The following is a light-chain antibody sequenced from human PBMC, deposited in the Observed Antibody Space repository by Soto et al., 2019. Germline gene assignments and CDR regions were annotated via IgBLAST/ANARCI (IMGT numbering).Light chain of an antibody. Sequence: EILVTHSPGTLSLYPGERATLSCSASQSVTSNYLAWYQQTPGQAPRLLIFGASIRATGIPDRFSGSGSGTDFTLTISRLEPEDSAVYHCQQYGSSPTTFGQGTKVEIK. V-gene: IGKV3-20*01. CDR2: GAS. CDR1: QSVTSNY. CDR3: QQYGSSPTT. J-gene: IGKJ1*01.